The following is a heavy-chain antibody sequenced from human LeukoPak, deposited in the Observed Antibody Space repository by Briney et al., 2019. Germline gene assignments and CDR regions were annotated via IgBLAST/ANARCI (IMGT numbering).Heavy chain of an antibody. CDR1: GYTFTGYY. CDR2: ISAYNGNT. Sequence: ASVKVSCKASGYTFTGYYMHWVRQAPGQGLEWMGWISAYNGNTNYAQKFQGRVTMTTDTSTSTAYMELRSLRFDDTAVYYCARDRRAGIAAAGYFDSWGQGTLVTVSS. J-gene: IGHJ4*02. CDR3: ARDRRAGIAAAGYFDS. V-gene: IGHV1-18*04. D-gene: IGHD6-13*01.